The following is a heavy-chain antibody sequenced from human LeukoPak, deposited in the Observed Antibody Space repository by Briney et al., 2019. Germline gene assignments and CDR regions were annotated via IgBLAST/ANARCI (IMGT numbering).Heavy chain of an antibody. D-gene: IGHD2-2*01. CDR2: IYSSGNT. Sequence: SETLSLTCTVSGGSISNFYWSWIRQPAGEGLECIGRIYSSGNTNYNPSLKSRVTMSVATYKNQCSLKVNSVTAADTALYYCATTMPESSRTRSDDSFDVWGPGTLVTVSS. J-gene: IGHJ3*01. CDR1: GGSISNFY. V-gene: IGHV4-4*07. CDR3: ATTMPESSRTRSDDSFDV.